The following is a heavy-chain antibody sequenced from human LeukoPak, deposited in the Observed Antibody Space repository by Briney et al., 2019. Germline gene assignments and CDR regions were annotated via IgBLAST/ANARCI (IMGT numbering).Heavy chain of an antibody. CDR3: VRNFDSYNAFDI. CDR2: IYYNGNT. D-gene: IGHD3-10*01. Sequence: SETLSLTCTVSGGXIGIGGYYWSWIRQHPGKCLEWIGYIYYNGNTYYNPSLKSRLTISGDMSENQFSLKLTSVTAADTAVYFCVRNFDSYNAFDIWGQGTMVTVSS. J-gene: IGHJ3*02. CDR1: GGXIGIGGYY. V-gene: IGHV4-31*03.